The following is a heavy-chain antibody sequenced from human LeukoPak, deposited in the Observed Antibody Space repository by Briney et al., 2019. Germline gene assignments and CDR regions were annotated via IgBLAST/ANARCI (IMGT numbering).Heavy chain of an antibody. D-gene: IGHD1-26*01. J-gene: IGHJ3*02. CDR2: IYNDGSST. Sequence: GGSLRLSCAVSGLTFSNYWMHWVRQAPGEGLVWVSRIYNDGSSTSYADSVKGRFTISRDNAKSTLYLQMNSLRAEDTAVYYCARVRGGSGSSYAADAFDIWGQGTMVTVSS. V-gene: IGHV3-74*01. CDR1: GLTFSNYW. CDR3: ARVRGGSGSSYAADAFDI.